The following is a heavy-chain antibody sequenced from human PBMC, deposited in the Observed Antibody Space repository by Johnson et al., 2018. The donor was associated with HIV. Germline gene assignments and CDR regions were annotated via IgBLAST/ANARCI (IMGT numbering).Heavy chain of an antibody. D-gene: IGHD6-13*01. J-gene: IGHJ3*02. CDR3: ATYSSSWYKGGYAFDI. V-gene: IGHV3-7*01. Sequence: VQLVESGGGLVQPGGSLRLSCAASGFPFHTYWMSWVRQGPGKGLEWVASIKQDGSETSYVDSVKGRFIISRDNAKNSLYLQMNSLRAEDTAVYYCATYSSSWYKGGYAFDIWGQGTMVTVSS. CDR2: IKQDGSET. CDR1: GFPFHTYW.